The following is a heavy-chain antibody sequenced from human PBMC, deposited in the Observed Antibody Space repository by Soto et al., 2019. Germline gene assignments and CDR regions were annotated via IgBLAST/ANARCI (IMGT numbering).Heavy chain of an antibody. V-gene: IGHV4-39*01. D-gene: IGHD3-3*01. CDR3: ANQYDFRSGYVGPLPY. Sequence: PSETLSLTCTVSGASISSSSSYWGWIRQSPGKGLEWIGSIYYSGSTFYNPSLKSRVTISVDRSKNQFSLRLTSVTAADTAVYYCANQYDFRSGYVGPLPYWGQGTLVTVSS. CDR2: IYYSGST. CDR1: GASISSSSSY. J-gene: IGHJ4*02.